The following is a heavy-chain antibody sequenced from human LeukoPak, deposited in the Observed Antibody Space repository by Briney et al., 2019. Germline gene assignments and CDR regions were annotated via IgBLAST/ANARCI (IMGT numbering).Heavy chain of an antibody. CDR3: ARDGYSGSYYRLYYCFMDV. Sequence: GSLRLSSAASVFTVFTNYTSGVRPAPGKGLEWVSVIYSGDTTSHADPVPGRFTISTHNSNHTLHLQMNSLRGEETAVYYCARDGYSGSYYRLYYCFMDVWGKGTTVTVSS. CDR2: IYSGDTT. CDR1: VFTVFTNY. D-gene: IGHD1-26*01. J-gene: IGHJ6*03. V-gene: IGHV3-66*01.